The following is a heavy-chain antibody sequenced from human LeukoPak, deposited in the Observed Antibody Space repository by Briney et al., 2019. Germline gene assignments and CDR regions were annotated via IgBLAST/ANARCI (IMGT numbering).Heavy chain of an antibody. Sequence: ASVKVSCKASGYTFTGYYMHWVRQAPGQGLEWMGIINPSGGSTSYAQKFQGRVTMTRDTSTSTVYMELSSLRSEDTAVYYCARDSNWNEWIFDIWGQGTMVTVSS. J-gene: IGHJ3*02. D-gene: IGHD1-1*01. V-gene: IGHV1-46*01. CDR2: INPSGGST. CDR1: GYTFTGYY. CDR3: ARDSNWNEWIFDI.